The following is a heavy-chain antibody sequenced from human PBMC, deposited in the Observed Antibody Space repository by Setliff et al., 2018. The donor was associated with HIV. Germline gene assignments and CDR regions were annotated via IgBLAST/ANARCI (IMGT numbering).Heavy chain of an antibody. CDR2: IDHGGRT. D-gene: IGHD6-19*01. Sequence: SETLSLTCAVYGGSFSDDYWSWIRQPPGRGMEWIGDIDHGGRTNYNPSLKSRVTMAVDASKSQISLNLTSVTAADTAVYYCARRSGWYDYWGQGTMVTVSS. CDR3: ARRSGWYDY. V-gene: IGHV4-34*01. J-gene: IGHJ4*03. CDR1: GGSFSDDY.